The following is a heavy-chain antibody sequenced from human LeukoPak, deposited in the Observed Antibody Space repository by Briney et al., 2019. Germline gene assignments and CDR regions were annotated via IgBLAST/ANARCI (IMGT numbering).Heavy chain of an antibody. D-gene: IGHD3-22*01. CDR2: ISGSGGST. V-gene: IGHV3-23*01. CDR3: ARGTFYYDSSGHDAFEI. CDR1: GFTFSSYA. Sequence: PGGSLRLSCAGSGFTFSSYAMSWVRRAPGKGLEWVSGISGSGGSTYYADSVKGRITISRDNSKNTLYLQMNSLRAEDTAVYYCARGTFYYDSSGHDAFEIWGQGTMVAVSS. J-gene: IGHJ3*02.